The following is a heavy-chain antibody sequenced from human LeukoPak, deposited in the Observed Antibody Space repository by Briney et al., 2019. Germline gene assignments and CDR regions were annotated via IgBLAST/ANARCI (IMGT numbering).Heavy chain of an antibody. CDR2: IIPIFGTA. CDR1: GGTFSSYT. V-gene: IGHV1-69*13. CDR3: ARDTRRGYSYGPFDY. Sequence: SVKVSCKASGGTFSSYTISWVRQAPGQGLEWMGGIIPIFGTANYAQKFQGRVTITADESTSTAYMELSSLRSEDTAVYYCARDTRRGYSYGPFDYWGQGTLVTVSS. D-gene: IGHD5-18*01. J-gene: IGHJ4*02.